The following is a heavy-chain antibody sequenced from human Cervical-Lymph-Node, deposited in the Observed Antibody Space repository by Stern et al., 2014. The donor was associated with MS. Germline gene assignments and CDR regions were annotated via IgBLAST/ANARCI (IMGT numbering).Heavy chain of an antibody. V-gene: IGHV1-2*06. J-gene: IGHJ1*01. CDR1: GYTFTRYS. CDR3: ARDDYDLLWEILAAQYYNH. Sequence: DQLVESGAEIKKPGASVRVSCRTSGYTFTRYSIHWVRHVPGQGLQWMAQINPSSGATKYAQRFQGRVIVTRDTSTGTVYMEMTSLTSVDTAVYFCARDDYDLLWEILAAQYYNHWGQGTLLTVSS. CDR2: INPSSGAT. D-gene: IGHD2/OR15-2a*01.